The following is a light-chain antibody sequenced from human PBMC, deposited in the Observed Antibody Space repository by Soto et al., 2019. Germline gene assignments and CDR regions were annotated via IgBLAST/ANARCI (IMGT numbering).Light chain of an antibody. CDR3: QQRWT. J-gene: IGKJ1*01. Sequence: DIQMTQSPSAMSASVGDRVTITCRASQGISNHLVWFQLKPGKVPKRLIYDASSLQTGVPSRFSGSGSGTDFTLTISSLQPEDFATYYCQQRWTFGQGTKVDIK. CDR2: DAS. CDR1: QGISNH. V-gene: IGKV1-17*03.